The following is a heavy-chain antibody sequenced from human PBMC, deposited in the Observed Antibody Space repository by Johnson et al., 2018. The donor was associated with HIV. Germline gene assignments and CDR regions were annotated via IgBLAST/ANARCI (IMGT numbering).Heavy chain of an antibody. CDR1: GFTVSSNY. V-gene: IGHV3-53*01. Sequence: VQLVESGGGLIQPGGSLRLSCAASGFTVSSNYMSWVRQAPGKGLEWVSVIYSGGSTYYADSVKGRFTISRDNFKNTLYLQMNSLRAEDTAVYYCARDTAMVHDAFDIWGQGTMVTVSS. CDR2: IYSGGST. CDR3: ARDTAMVHDAFDI. J-gene: IGHJ3*02. D-gene: IGHD5-18*01.